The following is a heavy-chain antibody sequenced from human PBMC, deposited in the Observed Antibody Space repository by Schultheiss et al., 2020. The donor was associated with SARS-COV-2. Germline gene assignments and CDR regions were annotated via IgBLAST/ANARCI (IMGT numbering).Heavy chain of an antibody. CDR2: IGRTPSNL. D-gene: IGHD1-26*01. J-gene: IGHJ4*02. Sequence: LSLTCAVSGGSISSSNWWSWVRQPPGKGLEWVSSIGRTPSNLYYADSVKGRFTISRDNSKNSLYLQMNSLRAEDTAVYYCATDRVGPTTDFDHWGQGTLVTVSS. CDR3: ATDRVGPTTDFDH. CDR1: GGSISSSN. V-gene: IGHV3-21*01.